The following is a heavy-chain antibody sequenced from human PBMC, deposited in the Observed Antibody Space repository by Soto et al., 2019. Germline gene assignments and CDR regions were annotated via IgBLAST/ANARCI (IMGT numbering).Heavy chain of an antibody. CDR3: ARGRGSEGGLEFDY. CDR1: GCSISSYY. D-gene: IGHD2-15*01. Sequence: SETLSLTCTFSGCSISSYYWSWIRQPPGKGLEWIGYIYYSGSTNYNPSLKSRVTISVDTSKNQFSLKLSSVTAADTAVYYCARGRGSEGGLEFDYWGQGTLVTVSS. J-gene: IGHJ4*02. CDR2: IYYSGST. V-gene: IGHV4-59*01.